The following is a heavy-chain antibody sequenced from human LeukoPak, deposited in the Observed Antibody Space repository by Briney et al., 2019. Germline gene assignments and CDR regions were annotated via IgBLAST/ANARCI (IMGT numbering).Heavy chain of an antibody. CDR3: AGDTGDGYGAYTGYFDL. D-gene: IGHD4-17*01. V-gene: IGHV4-31*03. J-gene: IGHJ2*01. Sequence: TLSLTCTVSGGSISSGGYYWSWIRQHPGKGLEWFGYIYYSESTYYNSSLKRRATITVDTSKNQFSLRLTSVTAADTAVYYCAGDTGDGYGAYTGYFDLWGRGTLVTVSS. CDR1: GGSISSGGYY. CDR2: IYYSEST.